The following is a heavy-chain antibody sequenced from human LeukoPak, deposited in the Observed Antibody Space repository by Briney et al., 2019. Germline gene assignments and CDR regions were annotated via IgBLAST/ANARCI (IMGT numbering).Heavy chain of an antibody. CDR2: ISGSGGST. CDR1: GFTFSSYA. Sequence: PGGSLRLSCAASGFTFSSYAMSWVRQAPGKGLEWASAISGSGGSTYYADSVKGRFTISRDNSKNTLYLQMNTLRAEDTAVYYCAIGPGGLFKYWGQGTLVTVSS. J-gene: IGHJ4*02. V-gene: IGHV3-23*01. D-gene: IGHD4-23*01. CDR3: AIGPGGLFKY.